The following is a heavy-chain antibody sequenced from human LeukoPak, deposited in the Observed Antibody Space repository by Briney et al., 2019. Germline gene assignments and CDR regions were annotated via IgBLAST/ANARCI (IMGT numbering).Heavy chain of an antibody. J-gene: IGHJ4*02. D-gene: IGHD6-19*01. CDR2: INPNSGGT. V-gene: IGHV1-2*02. CDR1: GYTFTGYY. Sequence: GASVTVSCKASGYTFTGYYMHWVRQAPGQGLEWMGWINPNSGGTNYAQKFQGRVTMTRDTSISTAYMELSRLRSDDTAVYYCARDTILAVAGLENDDYWGQGTLVTVSS. CDR3: ARDTILAVAGLENDDY.